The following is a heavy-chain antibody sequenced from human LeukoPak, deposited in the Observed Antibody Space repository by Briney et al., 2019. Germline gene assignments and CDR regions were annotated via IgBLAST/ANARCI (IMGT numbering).Heavy chain of an antibody. Sequence: GGSLRLSCAASGFTFSNYAIAWVRQAPGKGLEWVSTISSSGSNTYYADSVKGRFTISRDNSKNTLYLQMNSLRAEDTAVYYCARDRGYSNFDYWGQGTLLTVSS. V-gene: IGHV3-23*01. J-gene: IGHJ4*02. CDR2: ISSSGSNT. D-gene: IGHD4-11*01. CDR1: GFTFSNYA. CDR3: ARDRGYSNFDY.